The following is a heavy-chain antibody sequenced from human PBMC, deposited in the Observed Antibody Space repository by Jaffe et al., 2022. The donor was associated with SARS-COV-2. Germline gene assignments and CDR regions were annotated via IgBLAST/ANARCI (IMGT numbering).Heavy chain of an antibody. V-gene: IGHV4-61*02. CDR2: VYTSGST. CDR3: ARDPSGRDSGAFDI. CDR1: GGSISSGGYY. Sequence: QVQLQESGPGLVKPSQTLSLTCTVSGGSISSGGYYWNWIRQPAGRGLEWIGRVYTSGSTNYNPSLTSRVTILVDTSKNQLSLKLSSVTAADTAVYYCARDPSGRDSGAFDIWGQGTMVTVSS. D-gene: IGHD1-26*01. J-gene: IGHJ3*02.